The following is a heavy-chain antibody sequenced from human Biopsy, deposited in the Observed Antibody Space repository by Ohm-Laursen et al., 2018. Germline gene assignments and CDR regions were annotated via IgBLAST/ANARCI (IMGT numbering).Heavy chain of an antibody. CDR3: ARGRRTSGWPYFDS. CDR2: IYSGGNT. Sequence: GTLSLTCTVSGDSLTSGPENWSWIRQSPGQGLEYIGFIYSGGNTNYNPSLKNRVTMSVDTSKNQFYLKLYSVTAADTAVYYCARGRRTSGWPYFDSWGQGTLVTVSS. V-gene: IGHV4-61*01. D-gene: IGHD6-19*01. J-gene: IGHJ4*02. CDR1: GDSLTSGPEN.